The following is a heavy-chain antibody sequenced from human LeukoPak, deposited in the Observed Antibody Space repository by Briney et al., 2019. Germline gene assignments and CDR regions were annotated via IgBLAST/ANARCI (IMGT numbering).Heavy chain of an antibody. CDR2: ITDTGATT. V-gene: IGHV3-23*01. Sequence: GGSLRLSCAASGFTFSSYTMSWVRQAPGKGLEWVSAITDTGATTYYADSVKGRFTISRDNSKNTLFLQMNSLRAEDTAVYFCAKATYSYGTFDYWGQGTLVTVSS. J-gene: IGHJ4*02. CDR3: AKATYSYGTFDY. CDR1: GFTFSSYT. D-gene: IGHD5-18*01.